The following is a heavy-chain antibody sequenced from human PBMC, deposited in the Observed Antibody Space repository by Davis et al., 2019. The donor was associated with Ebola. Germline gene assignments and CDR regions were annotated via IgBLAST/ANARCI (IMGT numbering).Heavy chain of an antibody. CDR3: ARGPTVYGMDV. D-gene: IGHD4-17*01. V-gene: IGHV4-61*01. CDR2: IYYSGST. Sequence: GSLRLSCTVSGGSVSSGSYYWSWIRQPPGKGLEWIGYIYYSGSTNYNPSLKSRVTISVDTSKNQFSLKLSSVTAADTAVYYCARGPTVYGMDVWGQGTTVTVSS. CDR1: GGSVSSGSYY. J-gene: IGHJ6*02.